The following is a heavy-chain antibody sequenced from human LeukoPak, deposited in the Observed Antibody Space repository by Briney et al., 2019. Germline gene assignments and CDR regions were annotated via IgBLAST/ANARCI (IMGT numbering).Heavy chain of an antibody. D-gene: IGHD6-6*01. CDR1: GFTFSSYE. V-gene: IGHV3-48*03. CDR2: ISSSGSTI. Sequence: PGRSLRLSCAASGFTFSSYEMNWVRQAPGKGLEWVSYISSSGSTIYYADSVKGRFTISRDNAKNSLYLQMNSLRAEDTAVYYCAGIEYSSSYRGYWGQGTLVTVSS. J-gene: IGHJ4*02. CDR3: AGIEYSSSYRGY.